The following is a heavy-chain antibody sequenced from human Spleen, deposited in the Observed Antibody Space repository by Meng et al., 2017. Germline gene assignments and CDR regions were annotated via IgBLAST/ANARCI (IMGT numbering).Heavy chain of an antibody. Sequence: QVQLQESGPGLVKPSETLSLTCTVSGGSISSRSYYWGWIRQPPGKGLEWIGSVYYSGDTYYNPSLKIRVTISVDASKNQFSLRLTSVTAADTAVYHCLRGSGGSVWGQGTLVTVSS. CDR3: LRGSGGSV. CDR1: GGSISSRSYY. V-gene: IGHV4-39*02. J-gene: IGHJ1*01. CDR2: VYYSGDT. D-gene: IGHD3-10*01.